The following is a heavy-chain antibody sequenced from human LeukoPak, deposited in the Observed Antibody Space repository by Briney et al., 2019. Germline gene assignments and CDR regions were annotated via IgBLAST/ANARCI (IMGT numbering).Heavy chain of an antibody. V-gene: IGHV7-4-1*02. Sequence: ASVKVSCKASGYTFTSYAMNWVRQAPGQGLEWMGWINTNTGNPTYAQGFTGRFVFSLDTSVSTAYLQISSLKAEDTAVYYCARDLRLSRMVATISNGVGYWGQGTLVTVSS. J-gene: IGHJ4*02. CDR3: ARDLRLSRMVATISNGVGY. CDR2: INTNTGNP. CDR1: GYTFTSYA. D-gene: IGHD5-24*01.